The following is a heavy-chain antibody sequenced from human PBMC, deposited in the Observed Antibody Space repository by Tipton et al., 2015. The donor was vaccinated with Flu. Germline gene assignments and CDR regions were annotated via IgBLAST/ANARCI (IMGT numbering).Heavy chain of an antibody. CDR3: AKRYCSSSTCYTPDAFDT. CDR2: IYSSDST. V-gene: IGHV3-53*01. Sequence: GSLRLSCAASGFIVSSDYMSWVRQAPGKGLEWVSVIYSSDSTSYADSVRGRFTLSRDNSRNTLYLQMNNLRVEDTAVYYCAKRYCSSSTCYTPDAFDTWGQGTTVTVSS. D-gene: IGHD2-2*02. J-gene: IGHJ3*02. CDR1: GFIVSSDY.